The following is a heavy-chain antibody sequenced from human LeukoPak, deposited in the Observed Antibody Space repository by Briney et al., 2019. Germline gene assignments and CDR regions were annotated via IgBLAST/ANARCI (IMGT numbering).Heavy chain of an antibody. D-gene: IGHD3-10*01. J-gene: IGHJ4*02. CDR1: GFTFSSYA. CDR2: ISGSGGST. CDR3: AKWWYGSGEYYFDY. Sequence: PGGSLTLSCAASGFTFSSYAMSWLRQAPGKGLEWVTAISGSGGSTYYADSVKGRFTISRDNSKDTLYLQMNSLRAEDTAVYYCAKWWYGSGEYYFDYWGQGTLVTVSS. V-gene: IGHV3-23*01.